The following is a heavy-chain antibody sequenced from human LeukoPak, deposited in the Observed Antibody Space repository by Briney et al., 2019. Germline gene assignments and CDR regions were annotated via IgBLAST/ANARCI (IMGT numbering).Heavy chain of an antibody. D-gene: IGHD6-19*01. CDR2: INTDGTVT. Sequence: GGSLRLSCAAPGFTFSKYWMLWVRKAPGKGLETVSRINTDGTVTTYADSVKGRFTVSRDNADNTMFLQMNSVRDEDTAVYYCATKQWLAPPPDSWGQGTPVTVSS. CDR1: GFTFSKYW. V-gene: IGHV3-74*01. J-gene: IGHJ4*02. CDR3: ATKQWLAPPPDS.